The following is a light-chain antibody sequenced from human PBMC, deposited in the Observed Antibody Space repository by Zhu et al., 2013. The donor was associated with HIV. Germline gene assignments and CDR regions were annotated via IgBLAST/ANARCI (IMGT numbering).Light chain of an antibody. CDR2: GNT. Sequence: QSVLTQPPSVSGAPGQRVTIPCTGSSSNIGAGYDVHWYQQLPGTAPKLLIYGNTNRPSGVPDRFSGSKSGTSASLAISGLQSEDEADYYCAAWDDSLNGWVFGGGTKLTVL. CDR1: SSNIGAGYD. V-gene: IGLV1-40*01. J-gene: IGLJ3*02. CDR3: AAWDDSLNGWV.